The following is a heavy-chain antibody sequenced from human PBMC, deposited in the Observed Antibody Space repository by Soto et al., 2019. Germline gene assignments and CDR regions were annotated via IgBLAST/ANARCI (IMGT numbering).Heavy chain of an antibody. J-gene: IGHJ6*02. Sequence: SQTLSLTCAISGDSVSSNSAAWNWIRQSPSRGLEWLGRTYYRSKWYNDYAVSVKSRITINPDTSKNQFSLQLNSVTPEDTAVYYCARGLSSGWYRGPQYGMDVWGQGTTVTVSS. CDR1: GDSVSSNSAA. CDR2: TYYRSKWYN. CDR3: ARGLSSGWYRGPQYGMDV. V-gene: IGHV6-1*01. D-gene: IGHD6-19*01.